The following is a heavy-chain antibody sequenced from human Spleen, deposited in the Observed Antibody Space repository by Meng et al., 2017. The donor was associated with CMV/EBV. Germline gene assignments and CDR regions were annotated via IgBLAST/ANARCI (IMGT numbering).Heavy chain of an antibody. CDR3: ARGETFYYDNSGTGWYFDL. J-gene: IGHJ2*01. D-gene: IGHD3-22*01. Sequence: FSSSWIAWVRRTPGKGLEWMGIIYPGDSDIRYNASFRGQVTISADKSISTAYLQWSSLKASDTAMYYCARGETFYYDNSGTGWYFDLWGRGTLVTVSS. V-gene: IGHV5-51*01. CDR1: FSSSW. CDR2: IYPGDSDI.